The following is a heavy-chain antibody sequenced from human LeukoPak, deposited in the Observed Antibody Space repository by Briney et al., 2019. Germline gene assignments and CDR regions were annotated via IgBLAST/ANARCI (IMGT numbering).Heavy chain of an antibody. CDR3: ARGDFGDYFLDY. J-gene: IGHJ4*02. Sequence: ASVKVSCKASGYTFSSYDINWVRQATGQGLEWMGWMNPNSGNTDYAQRFQGRVTMTRNTSISTAYMELSSLRSEDTAVYYCARGDFGDYFLDYWGQGTLVTVSS. CDR1: GYTFSSYD. V-gene: IGHV1-8*01. D-gene: IGHD4-17*01. CDR2: MNPNSGNT.